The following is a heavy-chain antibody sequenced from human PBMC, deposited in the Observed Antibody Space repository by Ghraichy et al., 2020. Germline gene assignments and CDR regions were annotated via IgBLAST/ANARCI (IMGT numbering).Heavy chain of an antibody. CDR3: ARYESVGYCTNGVCPDAFDI. V-gene: IGHV1-69*04. J-gene: IGHJ3*02. Sequence: SVKVSCKASGGTFSSYAISWVRQAPGQGLEWMGRIIPILGIANYAQKFQGRVTITADKSTSTAYMELSSLRSEDTAVYYCARYESVGYCTNGVCPDAFDIWGQGTMVTVSS. CDR2: IIPILGIA. D-gene: IGHD2-8*01. CDR1: GGTFSSYA.